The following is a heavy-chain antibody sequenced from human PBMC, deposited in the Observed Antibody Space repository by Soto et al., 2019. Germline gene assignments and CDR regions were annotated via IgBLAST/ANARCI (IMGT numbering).Heavy chain of an antibody. V-gene: IGHV4-34*01. Sequence: PSETLSLTCAVYGGSLSGYSWSWIRQPPGKGLEWIGEIIHSGSTNYNPSLKSRVTISVDTSKNQFSLKLSSVTAADTAVYYCARGPTQQLPPLSDYYYYGMDVRGQGTTVTVSS. CDR1: GGSLSGYS. CDR3: ARGPTQQLPPLSDYYYYGMDV. CDR2: IIHSGST. J-gene: IGHJ6*02. D-gene: IGHD6-13*01.